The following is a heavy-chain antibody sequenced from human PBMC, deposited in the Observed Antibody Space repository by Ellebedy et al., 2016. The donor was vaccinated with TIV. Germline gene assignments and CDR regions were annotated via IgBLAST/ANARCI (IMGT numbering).Heavy chain of an antibody. J-gene: IGHJ6*02. Sequence: AASVKVSCKASGYTFTGYYMHWVRQAPGQGLEWMGWINPNRGGTNYAQKFQGWVTMTRDTSISTAYMELSSLRSEDTAVYYCAREVRRFLEWLYRDYYYGMDVWGQGTTVTVSS. CDR2: INPNRGGT. CDR3: AREVRRFLEWLYRDYYYGMDV. CDR1: GYTFTGYY. D-gene: IGHD3-3*01. V-gene: IGHV1-2*04.